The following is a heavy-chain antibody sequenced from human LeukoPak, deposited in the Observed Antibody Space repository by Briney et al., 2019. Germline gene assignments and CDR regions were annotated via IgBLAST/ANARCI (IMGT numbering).Heavy chain of an antibody. CDR1: GFTFSSYW. V-gene: IGHV3-7*01. CDR2: IKQDGSEK. D-gene: IGHD6-19*01. J-gene: IGHJ4*02. CDR3: ARAVAGAVFDY. Sequence: GGSLRLSCAASGFTFSSYWMSWVRQAPGKGLEWVANIKQDGSEKYYVDSVKGRFTISRDNTKNSLYLQMNSLRAEDTAVYYCARAVAGAVFDYWGQGTLVTVSS.